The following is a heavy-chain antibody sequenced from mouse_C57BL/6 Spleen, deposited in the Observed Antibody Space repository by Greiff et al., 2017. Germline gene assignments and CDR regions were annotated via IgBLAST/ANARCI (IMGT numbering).Heavy chain of an antibody. CDR2: IDPEDGET. CDR1: GFNIKDYY. D-gene: IGHD2-10*02. V-gene: IGHV14-2*01. J-gene: IGHJ4*01. Sequence: EVKLVESGAELVKPGASVKLSCTASGFNIKDYYMHWVKQRTEQGLEWIGRIDPEDGETTYAPKFQGKATITAYTSSNTDYLQLSSLTSEDTAVYYCAGGYGNYEDYAMDYWGQGTSVTVSS. CDR3: AGGYGNYEDYAMDY.